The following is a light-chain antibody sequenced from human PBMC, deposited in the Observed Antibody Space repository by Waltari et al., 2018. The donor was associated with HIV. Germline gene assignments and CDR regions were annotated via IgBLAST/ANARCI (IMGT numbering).Light chain of an antibody. Sequence: DVQVTQSPYSLSASVGDRGTIHRLPGQGITSIQWYHLKPGTAANLVIYGASCVTSGVPAMCRRRGSETAYSFTISSLQTEDCGTYYCQQSSFTPPTFGQGTKVEVK. J-gene: IGKJ1*01. CDR2: GAS. CDR3: QQSSFTPPT. V-gene: IGKV1-39*01. CDR1: QGITS.